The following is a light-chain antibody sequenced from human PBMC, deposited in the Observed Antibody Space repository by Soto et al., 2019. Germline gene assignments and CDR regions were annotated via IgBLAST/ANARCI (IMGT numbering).Light chain of an antibody. J-gene: IGKJ4*01. CDR1: QSISSY. CDR3: QQFSAYPLT. CDR2: AAS. V-gene: IGKV1-39*01. Sequence: DIQMTQSPSSLSASVGERVTITCRASQSISSYLNWYQQKPGKAPKLLIYAASSLQSGVPSRFSGSGSGTDFTLTISSLQPEDFATYYCQQFSAYPLTFGGGTKVEIK.